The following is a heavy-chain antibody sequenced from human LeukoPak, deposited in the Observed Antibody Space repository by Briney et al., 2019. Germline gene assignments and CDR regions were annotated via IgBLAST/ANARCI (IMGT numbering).Heavy chain of an antibody. D-gene: IGHD6-13*01. CDR1: GCSISSSSYY. CDR2: IYYSGST. CDR3: ARLIRQQLVGYYFDY. V-gene: IGHV4-39*01. J-gene: IGHJ4*02. Sequence: SETLSLTCTVSGCSISSSSYYWGWIRQPPGKGLEWIGSIYYSGSTYYNPSLKSRVTISVDTSKNQFSLKLSSVTAADTAVYYCARLIRQQLVGYYFDYWGQGTLVTVSS.